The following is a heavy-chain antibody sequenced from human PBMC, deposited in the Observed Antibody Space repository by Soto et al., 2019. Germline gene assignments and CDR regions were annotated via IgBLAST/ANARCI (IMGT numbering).Heavy chain of an antibody. D-gene: IGHD2-15*01. CDR1: GFTFSSYA. J-gene: IGHJ5*02. Sequence: GGSLRLSCAASGFTFSSYALHLVRQAPGKGLEWVAFISGDGSYKYYADSVKGRFTISRDRSKSSLYRQRNSLRAEDTAVYYCARDLVFYCSSSSCFGNNWTDPWAQGTMVTVSS. V-gene: IGHV3-30-3*01. CDR2: ISGDGSYK. CDR3: ARDLVFYCSSSSCFGNNWTDP.